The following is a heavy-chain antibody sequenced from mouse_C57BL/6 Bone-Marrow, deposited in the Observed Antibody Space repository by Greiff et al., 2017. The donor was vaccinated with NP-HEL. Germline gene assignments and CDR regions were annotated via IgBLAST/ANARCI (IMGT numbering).Heavy chain of an antibody. J-gene: IGHJ4*01. D-gene: IGHD1-1*01. V-gene: IGHV5-4*01. Sequence: EVKLMESGGGLVKPGGSLKLSCAASGFTFSSYAMSWVRQTPEKRLEWVATISDGGSYTYYPDNVKGRFTISRDNAKNNLYLQMSDLKSEDTAMYYCARDGSSPYYAMDYWGQGASVTVSS. CDR3: ARDGSSPYYAMDY. CDR2: ISDGGSYT. CDR1: GFTFSSYA.